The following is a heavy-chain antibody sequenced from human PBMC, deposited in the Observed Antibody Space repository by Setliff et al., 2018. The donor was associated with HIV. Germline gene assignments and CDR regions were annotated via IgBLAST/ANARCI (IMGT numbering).Heavy chain of an antibody. CDR2: TNTDGSST. V-gene: IGHV3-74*01. CDR1: GFTFSSYW. D-gene: IGHD3-9*01. Sequence: GGSLRLSCAASGFTFSSYWMHWVRQAPGKGLVWVSRTNTDGSSTSYADSVKGRFTISRDNAKNTLYLQMNSLRAEDTAVYYCASLDTLTGYLFWGQGTLVTVS. CDR3: ASLDTLTGYLF. J-gene: IGHJ4*02.